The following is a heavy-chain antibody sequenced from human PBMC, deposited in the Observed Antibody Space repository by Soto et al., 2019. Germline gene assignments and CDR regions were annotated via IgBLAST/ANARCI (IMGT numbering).Heavy chain of an antibody. Sequence: PSETLSLTCAVSGGSLSGYYWSWIRQAPGKGLEWIGKINHSGSRNYNPSLKSRVTVSIDTSKNLLSLTLTSVTAADTAVYYCARGQVRINFRDYNGMDVWGQGTPVTGS. CDR1: GGSLSGYY. D-gene: IGHD2-15*01. J-gene: IGHJ6*02. CDR2: INHSGSR. V-gene: IGHV4-34*01. CDR3: ARGQVRINFRDYNGMDV.